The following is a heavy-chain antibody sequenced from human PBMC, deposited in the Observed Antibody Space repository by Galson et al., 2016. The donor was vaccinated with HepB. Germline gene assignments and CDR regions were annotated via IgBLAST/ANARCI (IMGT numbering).Heavy chain of an antibody. CDR2: IYYSGFT. V-gene: IGHV4-39*01. J-gene: IGHJ2*01. CDR3: ARCPKLGGIRVGCFYFDL. CDR1: RGSVTNTNSY. Sequence: ETLSLTCTVSRGSVTNTNSYWGWIRQSPGKGLEWIGSIYYSGFTYYNKSLKSRVTISIATSENQFSLNLGSVTAADTAVYYCARCPKLGGIRVGCFYFDLWGRGTLVPVSS. D-gene: IGHD7-27*01.